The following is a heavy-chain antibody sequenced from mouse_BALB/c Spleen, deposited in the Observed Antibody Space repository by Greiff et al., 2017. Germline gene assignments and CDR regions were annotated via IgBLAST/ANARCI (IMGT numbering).Heavy chain of an antibody. V-gene: IGHV5-4*02. CDR1: GFTFSDYY. Sequence: EVQLVESGGGLVKPGGSLKLSCAASGFTFSDYYMYWVRQTPEKRLEWVATISNGGSTYYPDSVKGRFTISRDNAKNTLYLQMSSLKSEDTAMYYCARDHYGYAMDYWGQGTSVTVSS. CDR2: ISNGGST. D-gene: IGHD1-1*02. J-gene: IGHJ4*01. CDR3: ARDHYGYAMDY.